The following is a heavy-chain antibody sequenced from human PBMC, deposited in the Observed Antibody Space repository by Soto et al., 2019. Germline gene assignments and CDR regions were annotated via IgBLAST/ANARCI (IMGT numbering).Heavy chain of an antibody. CDR1: GFTFSSYS. D-gene: IGHD3-9*01. CDR2: ISSSSSYI. CDR3: ARAHWLSDAFDI. Sequence: EVQLVESGGGLVKPGGSLRLSCAASGFTFSSYSMNWVRQAPGKGLEWVSSISSSSSYIYYADSVKGRFTISRDNAKNSLYLQMNSLRAEDTAVYYCARAHWLSDAFDIWGQGTMVTVSS. J-gene: IGHJ3*02. V-gene: IGHV3-21*01.